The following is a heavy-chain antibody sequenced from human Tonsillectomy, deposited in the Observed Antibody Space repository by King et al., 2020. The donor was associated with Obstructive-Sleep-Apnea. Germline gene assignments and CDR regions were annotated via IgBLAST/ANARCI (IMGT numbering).Heavy chain of an antibody. CDR3: ARDHRANWDWYFDL. Sequence: QLQESGPGLVKPSQTLSLTCTVSGGSISIRGYYWSWIRQHPGEGLEWIGYIYYSGNTYYNPSLKSRVTMSLDTSKNQFSLKLNSVTAADTAVYFCARDHRANWDWYFDLWGRGTLVTVSS. V-gene: IGHV4-31*03. D-gene: IGHD7-27*01. CDR2: IYYSGNT. CDR1: GGSISIRGYY. J-gene: IGHJ2*01.